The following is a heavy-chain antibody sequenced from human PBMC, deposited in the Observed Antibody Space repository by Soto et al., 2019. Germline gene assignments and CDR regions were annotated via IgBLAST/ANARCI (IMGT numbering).Heavy chain of an antibody. V-gene: IGHV1-69*13. CDR3: ARVGARDYHYYGMDF. D-gene: IGHD1-26*01. CDR2: IIPIFGTA. Sequence: SVKVSCKASGGTFSSYAISWVRQAPGQGLEWMGGIIPIFGTANYAQKFQGRVTITADESTSTAYMELSSLRSEDTAVYYCARVGARDYHYYGMDFWGQGTTVTVSS. J-gene: IGHJ6*02. CDR1: GGTFSSYA.